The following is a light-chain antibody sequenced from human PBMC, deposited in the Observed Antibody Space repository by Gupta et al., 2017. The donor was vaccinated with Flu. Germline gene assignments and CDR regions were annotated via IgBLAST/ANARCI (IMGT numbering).Light chain of an antibody. CDR3: QQHSGLPMYT. V-gene: IGKV3-11*01. Sequence: PGDRAILSCRASQSVNIYLAWYQQKPGQPPRLLMFDASKRAAGIPDRFSGSGYGTDFTLTISTREPEDFAVYYCQQHSGLPMYTFGQGTKLE. CDR1: QSVNIY. J-gene: IGKJ2*01. CDR2: DAS.